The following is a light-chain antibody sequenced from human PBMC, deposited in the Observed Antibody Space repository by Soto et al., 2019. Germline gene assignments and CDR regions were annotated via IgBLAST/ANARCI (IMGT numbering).Light chain of an antibody. CDR3: QQRSKWPPIT. V-gene: IGKV3-11*01. CDR1: QSVSSY. J-gene: IGKJ5*01. CDR2: DAS. Sequence: SPATLSLSPGEIATPSCRASQSVSSYLAWYQQKPGQAPRLLIYDASNRATGIPARFSGSGSGTDFTLTISSLEPEDFAVYYCQQRSKWPPITFGQGTRLEIK.